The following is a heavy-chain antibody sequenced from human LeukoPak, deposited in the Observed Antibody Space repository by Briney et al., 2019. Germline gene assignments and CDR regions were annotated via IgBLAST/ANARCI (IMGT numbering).Heavy chain of an antibody. D-gene: IGHD1/OR15-1a*01. CDR1: GFTFSSYA. CDR2: ISYDGSNK. Sequence: PGGSLRLSCAASGFTFSSYAMHWVRQAPGKGLEWVAVISYDGSNKYYADSVKGRFTISRDNSKITLYLQMNSLRAEDTAVYYCAREEGGFHRMNNYYFDYWGQRTLVTVSS. V-gene: IGHV3-30*04. CDR3: AREEGGFHRMNNYYFDY. J-gene: IGHJ4*02.